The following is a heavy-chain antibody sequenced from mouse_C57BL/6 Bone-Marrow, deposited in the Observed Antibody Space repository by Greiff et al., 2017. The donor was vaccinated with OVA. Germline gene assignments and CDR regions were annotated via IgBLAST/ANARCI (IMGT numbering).Heavy chain of an antibody. CDR3: AREERQLRLPFAY. CDR1: GYTFTSYW. J-gene: IGHJ3*01. D-gene: IGHD3-2*02. CDR2: IYPGSGST. Sequence: VKLQESGAELVKPGASVKMSCKASGYTFTSYWITWVKQRPGQGLEWIGDIYPGSGSTNYNEKFKSKATLTVDTSSSTAYMQLSSLTSEDSAVYYCAREERQLRLPFAYWGQGTLVTVSA. V-gene: IGHV1-55*01.